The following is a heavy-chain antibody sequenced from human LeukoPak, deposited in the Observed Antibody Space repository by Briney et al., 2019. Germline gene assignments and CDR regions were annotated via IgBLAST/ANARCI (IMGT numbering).Heavy chain of an antibody. CDR3: AKKLVPYYYDSSGYS. V-gene: IGHV3-23*01. Sequence: PGGSLRLSCAASGFTFSSYAMSWVRQAPGKGLEWVSAISGSGGSTYYADSVKGRFTISRDNSKNTLYLQMNSLRAEDTAVYYCAKKLVPYYYDSSGYSWGQGTLVTVPS. D-gene: IGHD3-22*01. CDR2: ISGSGGST. CDR1: GFTFSSYA. J-gene: IGHJ5*02.